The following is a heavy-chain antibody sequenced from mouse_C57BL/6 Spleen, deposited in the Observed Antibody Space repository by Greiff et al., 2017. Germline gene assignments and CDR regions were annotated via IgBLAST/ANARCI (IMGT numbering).Heavy chain of an antibody. V-gene: IGHV5-9-1*02. CDR3: TRDGYYERNAMDY. D-gene: IGHD2-3*01. Sequence: EVMLVESGEGLVKPGGSLKLSCAASGFTFSSYAMSWVRQTPEKRLEWVAYISSGGDYIYYADTVKGRFTISRDNARNTLYLQMSSLKSEDTAMYYCTRDGYYERNAMDYWGQGTSVTVSS. CDR1: GFTFSSYA. J-gene: IGHJ4*01. CDR2: ISSGGDYI.